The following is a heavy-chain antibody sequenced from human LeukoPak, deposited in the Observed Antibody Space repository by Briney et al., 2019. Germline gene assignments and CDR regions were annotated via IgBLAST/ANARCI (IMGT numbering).Heavy chain of an antibody. CDR2: IYYSGST. CDR1: GGSISSSSYY. CDR3: ARHRYSSSWYQQGWFDP. V-gene: IGHV4-39*01. Sequence: SETPSLTCTVSGGSISSSSYYWGWIRQPPGKGLEWIGSIYYSGSTYYNPSLKSRVTISVDTSKNQFSLKLSSVTAADTAVYYCARHRYSSSWYQQGWFDPWGQGTLVTVSS. J-gene: IGHJ5*02. D-gene: IGHD6-13*01.